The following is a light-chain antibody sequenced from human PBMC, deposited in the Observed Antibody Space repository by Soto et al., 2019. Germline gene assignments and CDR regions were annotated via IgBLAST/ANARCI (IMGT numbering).Light chain of an antibody. V-gene: IGLV2-14*01. CDR1: SSDFGGYNY. J-gene: IGLJ1*01. CDR2: EVS. Sequence: QSALTQPASVSGAPGPSITISCTGTSSDFGGYNYVTWYQQHPGKAPKVMIYEVSNRPSGVSNRFSGYKSVNTASLTISGLQAEDEADYYCSSYTSSSTPYVFGTGTKVTVL. CDR3: SSYTSSSTPYV.